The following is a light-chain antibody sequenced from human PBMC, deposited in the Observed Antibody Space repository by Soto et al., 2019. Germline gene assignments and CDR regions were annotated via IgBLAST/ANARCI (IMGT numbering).Light chain of an antibody. J-gene: IGKJ4*01. V-gene: IGKV3-11*01. CDR2: DAS. CDR3: HQRSNWPRT. CDR1: QSVRSY. Sequence: EIVLTQSPATLSLSPGERATLSCRASQSVRSYLAWYQQRPGQSPRLLLYDASTRATGIPARFSGSGSGTDFTLTISSLEREDFAVYYCHQRSNWPRTFGGGTKVEI.